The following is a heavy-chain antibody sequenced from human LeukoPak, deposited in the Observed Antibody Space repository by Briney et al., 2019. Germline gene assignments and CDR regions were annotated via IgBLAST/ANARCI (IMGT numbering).Heavy chain of an antibody. V-gene: IGHV1-2*04. CDR3: ARGEVPAALYGMDV. Sequence: ASVKVSCKASGYTFTGYYMHRVRQAPGQGLEWMGWINPNSGGTNYAQKFQGWVTMTRDTSISTAYMELSRLRSDDTAVYYCARGEVPAALYGMDVWGKGTTVTVSS. CDR1: GYTFTGYY. J-gene: IGHJ6*04. D-gene: IGHD2-2*01. CDR2: INPNSGGT.